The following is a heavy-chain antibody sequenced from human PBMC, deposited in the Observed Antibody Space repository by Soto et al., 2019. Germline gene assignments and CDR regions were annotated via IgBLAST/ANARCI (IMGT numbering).Heavy chain of an antibody. V-gene: IGHV3-7*01. J-gene: IGHJ4*02. CDR2: IKQDGSEK. D-gene: IGHD3-3*01. CDR1: GFTFTNYW. CDR3: ARDMGVFWSGYPEGGFDY. Sequence: EAQLVESGGGLVQPGGSLRHSCAASGFTFTNYWMSWVRQAPGKGLEWVANIKQDGSEKYYADSAKGRFIISRDNAKTSLYLQMNSLRAEDTAVYYCARDMGVFWSGYPEGGFDYWGQGTPVTVSS.